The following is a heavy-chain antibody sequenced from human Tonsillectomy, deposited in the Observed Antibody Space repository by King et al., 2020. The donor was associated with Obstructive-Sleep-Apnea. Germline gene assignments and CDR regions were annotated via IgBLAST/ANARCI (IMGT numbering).Heavy chain of an antibody. CDR1: GFTFSRYA. D-gene: IGHD4-23*01. CDR3: ARDTVETKTLAAYYYDL. CDR2: ISYDASKT. Sequence: VQLVESGGRVVPPGRSLRLSCAASGFTFSRYAMHWVRQAPGKGLEAVAIISYDASKTNYADSVKGRFTISRDNSKSTLYLQMNSLRPEDTALYFCARDTVETKTLAAYYYDLWGRGTLVTVSS. J-gene: IGHJ2*01. V-gene: IGHV3-30*04.